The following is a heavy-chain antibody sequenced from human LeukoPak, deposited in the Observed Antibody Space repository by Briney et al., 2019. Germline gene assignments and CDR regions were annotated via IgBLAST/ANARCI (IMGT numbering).Heavy chain of an antibody. CDR1: GGSISSSSYY. CDR3: ARTFNYYDSSGYYG. CDR2: LYYTGST. Sequence: SETLSLTCTVSGGSISSSSYYWGWIRQPPGKGLEWIGYLYYTGSTNYNPSLKSRVTISLDTSKKQFSLKLSSVTAADTAVYYCARTFNYYDSSGYYGWGQGTLVTVSS. D-gene: IGHD3-22*01. J-gene: IGHJ4*02. V-gene: IGHV4-61*05.